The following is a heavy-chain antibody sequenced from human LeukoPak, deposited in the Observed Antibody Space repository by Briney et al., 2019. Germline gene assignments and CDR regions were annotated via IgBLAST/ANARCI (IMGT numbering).Heavy chain of an antibody. CDR1: GYTFTSYG. D-gene: IGHD3-10*01. Sequence: ASVKVSCKASGYTFTSYGISWVRQAPGQGLEWMGWISAYNGNTNYAQKLQGRVTMTTDTSTSTAYMELGSLRSDDTAVYYCARVELLWFGELNWFDPWGQGTLVTVSS. CDR3: ARVELLWFGELNWFDP. V-gene: IGHV1-18*04. J-gene: IGHJ5*02. CDR2: ISAYNGNT.